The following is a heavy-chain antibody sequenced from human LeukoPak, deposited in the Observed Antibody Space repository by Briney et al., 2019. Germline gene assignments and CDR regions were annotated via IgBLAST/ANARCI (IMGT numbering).Heavy chain of an antibody. CDR2: INPNSGGT. V-gene: IGHV1-2*02. Sequence: ASVKVSCKASGYTFTGYYMHWVRQAPGQGLEWMGWINPNSGGTNYAQKFQGRVTMTRDTSISTAYMELSRLRSGDTAVYYCARDGSSWSKGGYYYYYYYMDVWGKGTTVTVSS. CDR1: GYTFTGYY. J-gene: IGHJ6*03. D-gene: IGHD6-13*01. CDR3: ARDGSSWSKGGYYYYYYYMDV.